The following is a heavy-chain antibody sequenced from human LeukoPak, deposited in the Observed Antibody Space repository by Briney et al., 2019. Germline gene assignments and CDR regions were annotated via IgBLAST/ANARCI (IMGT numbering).Heavy chain of an antibody. Sequence: ASVKVSCKASGGTFSSYAISWVRQAPGQGLEWMGWINPNSGGTNYAQKFQGRVTMTRDTSISTAYMELSRLRSDDTAVYYCARETARGWFKALDYWGQGTLVTVSS. J-gene: IGHJ4*02. D-gene: IGHD6-19*01. CDR2: INPNSGGT. V-gene: IGHV1-2*02. CDR3: ARETARGWFKALDY. CDR1: GGTFSSYA.